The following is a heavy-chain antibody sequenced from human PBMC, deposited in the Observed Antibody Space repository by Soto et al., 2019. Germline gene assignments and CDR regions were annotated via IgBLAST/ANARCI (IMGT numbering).Heavy chain of an antibody. J-gene: IGHJ2*01. V-gene: IGHV3-30-3*01. CDR2: ISYDGSNK. D-gene: IGHD4-4*01. Sequence: PGGSLRLSCAASGFTFSSYAMHWVRQAPGKGLEWVAVISYDGSNKYYADSVKGRFTISRDNSKNTLYLQMNSLRTEDTAVYYCARPRWRDDYNRGYFDLWGRGTLVPVSS. CDR1: GFTFSSYA. CDR3: ARPRWRDDYNRGYFDL.